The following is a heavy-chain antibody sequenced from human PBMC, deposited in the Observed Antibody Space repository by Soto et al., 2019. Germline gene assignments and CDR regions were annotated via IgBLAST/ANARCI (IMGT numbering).Heavy chain of an antibody. CDR1: GGSISSSSYY. D-gene: IGHD1-26*01. J-gene: IGHJ3*02. CDR3: AGKDAGGSYSAFDI. CDR2: IYYSGST. Sequence: ETLSLTCTVSGGSISSSSYYWGWIRQPPGKGLEWIGSIYYSGSTYYNPSLKSRVTISVDTSKNQFSLKLSSVTAADTAVYYCAGKDAGGSYSAFDIWGQGTMVTVSS. V-gene: IGHV4-39*01.